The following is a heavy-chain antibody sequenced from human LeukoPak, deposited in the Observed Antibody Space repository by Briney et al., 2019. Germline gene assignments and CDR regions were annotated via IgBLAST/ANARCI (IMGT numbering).Heavy chain of an antibody. V-gene: IGHV4-39*07. CDR3: ARIRGFGADYYYYYMDV. J-gene: IGHJ6*03. Sequence: KPSETLSLTCTVSGGSISSSSYYWGWIRQPPGKGLEWIAEIHHSGSTNYNPSLKSRVTISVDKSKNQFSLKLSSVTAADTAAYYCARIRGFGADYYYYYMDVWGKGTTVTVSS. CDR2: IHHSGST. CDR1: GGSISSSSYY. D-gene: IGHD3-10*01.